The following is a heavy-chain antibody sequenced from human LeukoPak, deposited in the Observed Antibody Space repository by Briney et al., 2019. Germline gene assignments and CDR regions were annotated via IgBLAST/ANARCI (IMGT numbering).Heavy chain of an antibody. Sequence: ASVKVSCKASGYTFTSYATHWVRQAPGQRLEWMGWINAGNGNTKYSQKFQGRVTITRDTSASTAYMELSSLRSEDTAIYYCARGGMTTVTSYGMDVWGQGTTVTVSS. D-gene: IGHD4-17*01. CDR1: GYTFTSYA. CDR3: ARGGMTTVTSYGMDV. CDR2: INAGNGNT. J-gene: IGHJ6*02. V-gene: IGHV1-3*01.